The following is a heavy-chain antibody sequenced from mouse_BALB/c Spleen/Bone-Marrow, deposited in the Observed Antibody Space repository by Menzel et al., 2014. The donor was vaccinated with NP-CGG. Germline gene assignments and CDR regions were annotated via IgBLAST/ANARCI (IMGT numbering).Heavy chain of an antibody. V-gene: IGHV1S137*01. D-gene: IGHD1-2*01. CDR1: GYTFTDYA. J-gene: IGHJ1*01. CDR3: ARETLLRSGYFDV. CDR2: ISTYYGDA. Sequence: VHLVESGAELVRPGVSVKISCKGSGYTFTDYAMHWVKQSHAKSLEWIGVISTYYGDASYNQKFKGKATMTVDKSSSTAYMELARLTSEDSAIYYCARETLLRSGYFDVWGAGTTVTVSS.